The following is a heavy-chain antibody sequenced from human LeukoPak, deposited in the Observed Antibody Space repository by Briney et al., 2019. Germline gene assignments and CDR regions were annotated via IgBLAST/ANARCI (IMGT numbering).Heavy chain of an antibody. CDR3: ARDRPIGYFDWFQKYNWFDP. Sequence: GGSLRLSCAASGFTFDDYGMSWVRQAPGKGLDWVSGINWNGGSTGYADSVKGRFTISRDNAKNSLYLQMNSLRAEDTALYYCARDRPIGYFDWFQKYNWFDPWGQGTLVTVSS. J-gene: IGHJ5*02. V-gene: IGHV3-20*04. CDR2: INWNGGST. CDR1: GFTFDDYG. D-gene: IGHD3-9*01.